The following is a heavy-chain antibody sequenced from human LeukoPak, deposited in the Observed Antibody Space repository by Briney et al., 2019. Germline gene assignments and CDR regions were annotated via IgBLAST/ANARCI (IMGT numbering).Heavy chain of an antibody. J-gene: IGHJ4*02. CDR3: ASQPYYDILTGYSHFDY. V-gene: IGHV4-39*01. CDR2: IYYSGST. Sequence: PSETLSLTCTVSGGSLSSSSYYWGWIRQPPGKGLEWIGSIYYSGSTYYNPSLKSRVTISVDTSKNQFSLKLNSVPATDTAVYYRASQPYYDILTGYSHFDYWGQGSLVTVSS. CDR1: GGSLSSSSYY. D-gene: IGHD3-9*01.